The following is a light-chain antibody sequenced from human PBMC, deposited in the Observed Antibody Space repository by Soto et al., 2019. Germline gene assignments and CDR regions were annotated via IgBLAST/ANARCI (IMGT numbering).Light chain of an antibody. CDR2: DAS. CDR1: QSVSSY. CDR3: QQRSNWPIT. J-gene: IGKJ5*01. Sequence: EIVLTQSPATLSLSPGERATLSCRASQSVSSYLDWYQQKPGQAPRLLIYDASNRATGIPARFSGSGSGTDFTLTISSLEPEDFAVYCCQQRSNWPITFGQGTRLEIK. V-gene: IGKV3-11*01.